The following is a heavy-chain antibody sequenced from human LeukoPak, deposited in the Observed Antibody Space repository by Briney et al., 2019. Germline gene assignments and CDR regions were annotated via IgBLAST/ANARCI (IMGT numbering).Heavy chain of an antibody. CDR3: AREDYYYMDV. J-gene: IGHJ6*03. CDR2: IYYSGST. V-gene: IGHV4-59*01. Sequence: SEILSLTCTVSGGSISSYYSSWIRQPPGKGLEWIGYIYYSGSTNYNPSLTSRVTISLDTSKNQFSLKLSSVTAADTAVYYCAREDYYYMDVWGKGTTVTVSS. CDR1: GGSISSYY.